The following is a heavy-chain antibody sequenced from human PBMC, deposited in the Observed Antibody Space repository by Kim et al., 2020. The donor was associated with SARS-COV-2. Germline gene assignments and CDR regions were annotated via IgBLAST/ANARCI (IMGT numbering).Heavy chain of an antibody. Sequence: ASVKVSCKASGYTFTSYGISWVRQAPGQGLEWMGWISAYNGNTNYAQKLQGRVTMTTDTSTSTAYMELRSLRSDDTAVYYCARDRVENYYDSSAFGGNWFDPWGQGTLVTVSS. CDR2: ISAYNGNT. V-gene: IGHV1-18*01. CDR3: ARDRVENYYDSSAFGGNWFDP. J-gene: IGHJ5*02. D-gene: IGHD3-22*01. CDR1: GYTFTSYG.